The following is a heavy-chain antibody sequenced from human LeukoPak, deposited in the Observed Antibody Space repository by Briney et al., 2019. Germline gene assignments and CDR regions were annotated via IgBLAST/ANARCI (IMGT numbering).Heavy chain of an antibody. D-gene: IGHD3-10*01. CDR2: ISYSGSV. CDR1: SGSITNDY. V-gene: IGHV4-59*08. CDR3: ARVHYCSGSLSSWFDP. Sequence: PSETLSLTCTVSSGSITNDYWTWIRQPPGKGLEWIGYISYSGSVSYNPSLKTRVTMSLDTSRNQFSVNSKSVTAADTAMYYCARVHYCSGSLSSWFDPWGRGTRVTVSS. J-gene: IGHJ5*02.